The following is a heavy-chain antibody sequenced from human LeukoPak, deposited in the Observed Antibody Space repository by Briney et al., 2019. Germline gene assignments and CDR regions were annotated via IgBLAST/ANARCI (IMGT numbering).Heavy chain of an antibody. CDR3: ARDRWYSGSKLGGYYFDY. V-gene: IGHV4-4*07. J-gene: IGHJ4*02. CDR1: GGSISSYY. Sequence: MTSETLSLTCTVSGGSISSYYWSWIRQPAGKGLEWIGRIYTSGSTNYNPSLKSRVTMSVDTSKNQFSLKLSSVTAADTAVYYCARDRWYSGSKLGGYYFDYWGQGTLVTVSS. CDR2: IYTSGST. D-gene: IGHD1-26*01.